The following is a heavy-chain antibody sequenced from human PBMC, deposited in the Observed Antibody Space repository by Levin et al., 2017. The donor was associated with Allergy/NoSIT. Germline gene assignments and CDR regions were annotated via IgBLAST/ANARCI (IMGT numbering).Heavy chain of an antibody. CDR3: ASDNNYDMSVNGDH. D-gene: IGHD3-22*01. CDR2: INGDGGDT. Sequence: GGSLRLSCAASGLTFSNYWMHWVRQAPGKGLVWVARINGDGGDTIYADSVKGRFTISRDNAKNTLYLHMGSLRAEDTAVYYCASDNNYDMSVNGDHWGQGTLVTVSS. V-gene: IGHV3-74*01. J-gene: IGHJ4*02. CDR1: GLTFSNYW.